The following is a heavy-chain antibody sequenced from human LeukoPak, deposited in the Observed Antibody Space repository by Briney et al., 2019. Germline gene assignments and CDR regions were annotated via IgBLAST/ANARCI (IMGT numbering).Heavy chain of an antibody. CDR2: YFSYGTPT. V-gene: IGHV3-74*01. J-gene: IGHJ6*03. CDR3: VRVEEGSGWYLWYMDG. Sequence: GGPLRLSCAASVLTFSNYWVQWVPRVPGRGVVWVSRYFSYGTPTRYADSVRGRFTISRDNYKIPVSLQMKSLRAEHAVVYYCVRVEEGSGWYLWYMDGWRKGT. D-gene: IGHD6-19*01. CDR1: VLTFSNYW.